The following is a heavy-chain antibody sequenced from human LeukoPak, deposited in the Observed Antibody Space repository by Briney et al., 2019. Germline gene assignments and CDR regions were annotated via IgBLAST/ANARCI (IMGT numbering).Heavy chain of an antibody. Sequence: GGSLRLSCAASGFTFSTYSMNWVGQAPGKGLEWVSYITSSGRTIYYADSVKGRFTISRDNAKNSLYLQMNSLRAEDTAVYYCARQIYYDSSGYQLKGGFDYWGQGTLVTVSS. V-gene: IGHV3-48*01. CDR3: ARQIYYDSSGYQLKGGFDY. J-gene: IGHJ4*02. D-gene: IGHD3-22*01. CDR1: GFTFSTYS. CDR2: ITSSGRTI.